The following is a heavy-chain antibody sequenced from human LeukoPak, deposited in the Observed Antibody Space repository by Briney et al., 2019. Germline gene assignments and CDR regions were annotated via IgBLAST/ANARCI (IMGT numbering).Heavy chain of an antibody. Sequence: ASVKVSRKASGYTFTSYDISWVRQAPGQGLEWMGGIIPIFGTANYAQKFQGRVTITADESTSTAYMELSSLRSEDTAVYYCAREDSRWGQGTLVTVSS. J-gene: IGHJ4*02. CDR1: GYTFTSYD. D-gene: IGHD4-11*01. V-gene: IGHV1-69*13. CDR3: AREDSR. CDR2: IIPIFGTA.